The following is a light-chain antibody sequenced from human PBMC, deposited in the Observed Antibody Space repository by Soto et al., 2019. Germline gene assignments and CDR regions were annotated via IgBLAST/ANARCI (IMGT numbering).Light chain of an antibody. J-gene: IGKJ5*01. CDR2: DAS. Sequence: EIVMTQSPATLSVSPVEIATLSCRASQSISIYLAWYQQKPGQAPRLLIYDASNRATGIPARFSGSGSGTDFTLTISSLEPEDFAVYYCQQRSNWPPEITFGQGTRLEIK. CDR1: QSISIY. V-gene: IGKV3-11*01. CDR3: QQRSNWPPEIT.